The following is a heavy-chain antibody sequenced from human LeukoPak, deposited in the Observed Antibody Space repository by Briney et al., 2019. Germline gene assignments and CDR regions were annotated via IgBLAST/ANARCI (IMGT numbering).Heavy chain of an antibody. CDR2: IIPIFGIA. Sequence: SVKVSCKASGGTFSSYAISWVRQAPGQGLEWMGRIIPIFGIAKYAQKFQGRVTITADKSTSTAYMELSSLRSEDTAVYYCARKYYDSSAYTPDAFDIWGQGTMVTVSS. D-gene: IGHD3-22*01. CDR1: GGTFSSYA. CDR3: ARKYYDSSAYTPDAFDI. J-gene: IGHJ3*02. V-gene: IGHV1-69*04.